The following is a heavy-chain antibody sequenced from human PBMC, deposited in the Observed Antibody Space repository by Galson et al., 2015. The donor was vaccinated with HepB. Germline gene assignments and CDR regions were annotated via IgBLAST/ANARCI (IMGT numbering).Heavy chain of an antibody. Sequence: SLRLSCAASGFTFSGSAMHWVRQASGKGLEWVGRIRSKANSYATAYAASVKGRFTISRDDSKNTAYLQMNSLKTEDTAVYYCTSFINSAYGGNSNWGQGTLVTVSS. CDR3: TSFINSAYGGNSN. CDR2: IRSKANSYAT. V-gene: IGHV3-73*01. J-gene: IGHJ4*02. D-gene: IGHD4-23*01. CDR1: GFTFSGSA.